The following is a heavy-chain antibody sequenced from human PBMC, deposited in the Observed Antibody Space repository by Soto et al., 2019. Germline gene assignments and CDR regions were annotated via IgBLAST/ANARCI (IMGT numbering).Heavy chain of an antibody. Sequence: SETLSLTCTVSGGSISNHYWSWIRQPAGTRLEWIGRMYVTGTTNYNPSLKNRVSMSIDTSKNQFSLKLSSVTAADTAVYYCARDGGYTGYEEGNPFDIWGQGTMVTVSS. D-gene: IGHD5-12*01. V-gene: IGHV4-4*07. CDR2: MYVTGTT. CDR3: ARDGGYTGYEEGNPFDI. CDR1: GGSISNHY. J-gene: IGHJ3*02.